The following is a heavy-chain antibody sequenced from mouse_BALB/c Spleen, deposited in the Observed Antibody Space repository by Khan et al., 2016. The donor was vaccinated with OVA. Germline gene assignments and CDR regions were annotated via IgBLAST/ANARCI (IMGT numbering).Heavy chain of an antibody. CDR2: IWAGGST. Sequence: VQLKESGPGLVAPSQSLSITCTVSGFSLTSFGVHWVRQPPGKGLEWLGLIWAGGSTNYNSALMSRLSISKDNSKSQVFLKMNSLQTDNTTMYYCAKTGYAMDYWGQGTSVTVSS. CDR3: AKTGYAMDY. V-gene: IGHV2-9*02. D-gene: IGHD4-1*01. J-gene: IGHJ4*01. CDR1: GFSLTSFG.